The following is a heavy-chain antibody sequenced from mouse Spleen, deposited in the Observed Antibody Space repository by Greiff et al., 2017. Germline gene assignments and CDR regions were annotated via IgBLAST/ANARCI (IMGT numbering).Heavy chain of an antibody. D-gene: IGHD2-3*01. CDR1: GFTFSSYA. Sequence: EVKLMESGGGLVKLGGSLKLSCAASGFTFSSYAMSWVRQTPEKRLEWVATISSGGGNTYYPDSVKGRFTISRDNAKNTLYLQMSSLKSEDTAMYYCARRGGWVFDYWGQGTTLTVSS. CDR3: ARRGGWVFDY. CDR2: ISSGGGNT. J-gene: IGHJ2*01. V-gene: IGHV5-9*04.